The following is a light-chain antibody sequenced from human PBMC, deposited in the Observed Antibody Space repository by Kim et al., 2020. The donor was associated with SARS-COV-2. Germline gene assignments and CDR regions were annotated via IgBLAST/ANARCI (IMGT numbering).Light chain of an antibody. CDR3: QQLDASRWT. J-gene: IGKJ1*01. CDR2: GAS. V-gene: IGKV3-20*01. Sequence: EIVLTQSPGTLSLSPGERATLSCRASQSVDSRFLAWYQQKPGQAPRLVIYGASTRATGIPDRFSGSGSGTDFTLSIRRLEPEDFAVYFCQQLDASRWTFGQGTKVDIK. CDR1: QSVDSRF.